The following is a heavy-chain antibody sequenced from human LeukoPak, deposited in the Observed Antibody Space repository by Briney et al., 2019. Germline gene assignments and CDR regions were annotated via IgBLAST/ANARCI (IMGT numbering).Heavy chain of an antibody. J-gene: IGHJ5*02. CDR3: ARSGYCSSTSCYNDWFDP. Sequence: ASVKVSCKASGYTFTSYGISWVRQAPGQGLEWMGRISAYNGNTNYAQNLQGRVTMTTDTSTSTAYMELRSLRSDDTAVYYCARSGYCSSTSCYNDWFDPWGQGTLVTVSS. V-gene: IGHV1-18*01. CDR2: ISAYNGNT. CDR1: GYTFTSYG. D-gene: IGHD2-2*02.